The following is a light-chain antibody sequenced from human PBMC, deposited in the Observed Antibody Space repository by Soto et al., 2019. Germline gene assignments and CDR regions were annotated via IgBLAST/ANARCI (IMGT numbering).Light chain of an antibody. V-gene: IGLV2-14*01. J-gene: IGLJ2*01. Sequence: QSALTQPASVSGSPGQSNTISCTGTSSDIGGYDYVSWYQQHPGKAPKLVIYAVSNRPSGVSNRFSGSKSGNTASLTISGLQPEDEADYYCNSYTSITTLGIFGGGTKVTVL. CDR2: AVS. CDR3: NSYTSITTLGI. CDR1: SSDIGGYDY.